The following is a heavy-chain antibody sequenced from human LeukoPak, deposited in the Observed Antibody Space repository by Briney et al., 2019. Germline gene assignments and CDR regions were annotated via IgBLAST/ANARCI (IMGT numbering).Heavy chain of an antibody. CDR3: ARPDRAYYYGSGSYGY. Sequence: ASVKVSCNASGYTFTSYGISWVRQAPGQGLEWMGWISAYNGNTNYAQKLQGRVTMTTDTSTSTAYMELRSLRSDDTAVYYCARPDRAYYYGSGSYGYWGQGTLVTVSS. CDR2: ISAYNGNT. D-gene: IGHD3-10*01. CDR1: GYTFTSYG. J-gene: IGHJ4*02. V-gene: IGHV1-18*01.